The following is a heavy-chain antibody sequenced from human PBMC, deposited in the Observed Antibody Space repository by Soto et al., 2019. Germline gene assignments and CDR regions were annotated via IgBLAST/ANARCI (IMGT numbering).Heavy chain of an antibody. CDR2: IYPGDSDT. D-gene: IGHD2-15*01. CDR1: GYSFTRYW. Sequence: GESLKISCKGSGYSFTRYWIGWVRQMPGKGLEWMGIIYPGDSDTRYSPSFRGQVTFSTDKSVSTAYLQWTSLKASDSAMYYCARRGPAVLSENFDYWGQGTLVTVSS. V-gene: IGHV5-51*01. J-gene: IGHJ4*02. CDR3: ARRGPAVLSENFDY.